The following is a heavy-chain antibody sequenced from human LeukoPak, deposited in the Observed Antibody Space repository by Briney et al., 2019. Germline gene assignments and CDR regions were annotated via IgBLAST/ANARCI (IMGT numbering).Heavy chain of an antibody. J-gene: IGHJ6*03. D-gene: IGHD2-2*01. CDR1: GGSISSGSYY. CDR3: ASSSDCSSTSSYGPYYYYYMDV. Sequence: SQTLSLTCTVSGGSISSGSYYWSWIRQPAGKGLEWIGRIYTSGSTNYNPSLKSRVTISVDTSKNHFSLKLSSVTAADTAVYYCASSSDCSSTSSYGPYYYYYMDVWGKGTTVTVSS. V-gene: IGHV4-61*02. CDR2: IYTSGST.